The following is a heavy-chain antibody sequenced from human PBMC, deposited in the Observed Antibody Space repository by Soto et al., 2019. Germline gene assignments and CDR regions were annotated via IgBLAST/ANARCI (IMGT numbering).Heavy chain of an antibody. Sequence: GASVKVSCKASGYTFTSYAMHLVRQAPGQRLEWMGWINAGNGNTKYSQKFQGRVTITRDTSASTAYMELSSLRSEDTAVYYCARYIVVVTAADYWGQGTLVTVSS. V-gene: IGHV1-3*01. CDR1: GYTFTSYA. J-gene: IGHJ4*02. CDR2: INAGNGNT. CDR3: ARYIVVVTAADY. D-gene: IGHD2-21*02.